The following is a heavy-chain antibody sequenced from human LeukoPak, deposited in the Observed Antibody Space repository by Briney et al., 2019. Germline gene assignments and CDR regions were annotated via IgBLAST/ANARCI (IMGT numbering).Heavy chain of an antibody. CDR3: AKYVVFGELWMGYYFDY. D-gene: IGHD3-10*01. CDR1: GFTFSSYA. CDR2: ISGSGGST. J-gene: IGHJ4*02. V-gene: IGHV3-23*01. Sequence: GGSLRLSCAASGFTFSSYAMSWVRQAPGKGLEWVSAISGSGGSTYYAESVKGRFTISRDNSKNTLYLQMNSLRAEDTAVYYCAKYVVFGELWMGYYFDYWGQGTLVTVSS.